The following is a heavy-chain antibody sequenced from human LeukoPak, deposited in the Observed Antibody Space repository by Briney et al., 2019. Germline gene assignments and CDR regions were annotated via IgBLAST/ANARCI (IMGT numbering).Heavy chain of an antibody. CDR1: GFTFSSYA. D-gene: IGHD6-19*01. Sequence: GSLRLSCAASGFTFSSYAMSWVRQAPGKGLEWVSAISGSGGSTHYADSVKGRFTISRDNSKNTLYLQMNSLRAEDTAVYYCAKDRVSVEGSSSGWPNYFDYWGQGTLVTVSS. V-gene: IGHV3-23*01. CDR2: ISGSGGST. CDR3: AKDRVSVEGSSSGWPNYFDY. J-gene: IGHJ4*02.